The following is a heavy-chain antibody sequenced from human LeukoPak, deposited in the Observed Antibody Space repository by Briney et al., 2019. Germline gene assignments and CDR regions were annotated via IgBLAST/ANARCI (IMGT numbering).Heavy chain of an antibody. CDR3: ARLGPYSGSATLWY. CDR2: VHHSGRT. CDR1: GGSISSSSYY. D-gene: IGHD1-26*01. V-gene: IGHV4-39*01. Sequence: TSETLSLTCTVSGGSISSSSYYWGWIRQTPGKGLEWIASVHHSGRTYYNPPLRSRVTISADTSTNQFSLRVSSVTAADTAVYYCARLGPYSGSATLWYWGQGTLVTVSS. J-gene: IGHJ4*02.